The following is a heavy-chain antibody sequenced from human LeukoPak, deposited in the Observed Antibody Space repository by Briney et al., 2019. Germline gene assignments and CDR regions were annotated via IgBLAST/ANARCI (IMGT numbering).Heavy chain of an antibody. V-gene: IGHV1-18*01. CDR1: GYSFSNYG. CDR3: ARYNSLFRGVTTSDY. J-gene: IGHJ4*02. D-gene: IGHD3-10*01. Sequence: GASVKVSCKPSGYSFSNYGISWVRQAPGQGLEWMGRIGRVTSNSGDVTYAPKFQDRVTMTTDTSTTTAYMELRSLRFDDTAVYFCARYNSLFRGVTTSDYWGQGTLVTVSS. CDR2: IGRVTSNSGDV.